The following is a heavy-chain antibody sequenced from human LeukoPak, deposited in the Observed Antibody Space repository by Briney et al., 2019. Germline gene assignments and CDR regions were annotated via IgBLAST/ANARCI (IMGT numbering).Heavy chain of an antibody. V-gene: IGHV3-23*01. Sequence: PGGSLRLFCTASGFTFSSYAMSWVRQAPGKGLEWVSAISGSGGSTYYADSVKGRFTISRDNSKNTLYLQMNSLRAEDTAVYNCAKAPSNIVVVPTAMTVYFDYWGQGTLVTVSS. D-gene: IGHD2-2*01. J-gene: IGHJ4*02. CDR1: GFTFSSYA. CDR3: AKAPSNIVVVPTAMTVYFDY. CDR2: ISGSGGST.